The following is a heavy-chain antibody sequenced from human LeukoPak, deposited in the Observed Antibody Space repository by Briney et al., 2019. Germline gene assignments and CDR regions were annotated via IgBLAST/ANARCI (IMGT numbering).Heavy chain of an antibody. J-gene: IGHJ5*02. V-gene: IGHV4-39*07. Sequence: SETLSLTCTVSGGSISSSSYYWGWIRQPPGKGLEWIGSIYYSGSTYYNPSLKSRVTISVDTSKNQFSLKLSSVTAADTAVYYCARDCKGDWFDPWGQGTLVTVSS. CDR3: ARDCKGDWFDP. CDR1: GGSISSSSYY. CDR2: IYYSGST.